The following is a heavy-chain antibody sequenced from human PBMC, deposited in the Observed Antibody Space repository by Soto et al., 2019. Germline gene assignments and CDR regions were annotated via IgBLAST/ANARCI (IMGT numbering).Heavy chain of an antibody. CDR1: GGSISSGCYY. J-gene: IGHJ6*02. CDR2: IYYSGST. CDR3: ASGYDILTGYPRGDYYGMDV. Sequence: SETLSLTCTVSGGSISSGCYYWSWIRQHPGKGLEWIGYIYYSGSTYYNPSLKSRVTISVDTSKNQFSLKLSSVTAADTAVYYCASGYDILTGYPRGDYYGMDVWGQGTTVTVSS. D-gene: IGHD3-9*01. V-gene: IGHV4-39*01.